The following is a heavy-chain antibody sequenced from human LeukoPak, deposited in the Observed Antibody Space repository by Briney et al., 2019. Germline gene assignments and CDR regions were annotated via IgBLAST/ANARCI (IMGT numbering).Heavy chain of an antibody. CDR2: INHSGST. CDR3: ARGRGYCSGGSCYSYWFDP. Sequence: SETLSLTCAVYGGSFSGYYWSWIRQPPGKGLEWIGEINHSGSTNYNPSPKSRVTISVDTSKNQFSLKLSSVTAADTAVYYCARGRGYCSGGSCYSYWFDPWGQGALVTVSS. CDR1: GGSFSGYY. D-gene: IGHD2-15*01. V-gene: IGHV4-34*01. J-gene: IGHJ5*02.